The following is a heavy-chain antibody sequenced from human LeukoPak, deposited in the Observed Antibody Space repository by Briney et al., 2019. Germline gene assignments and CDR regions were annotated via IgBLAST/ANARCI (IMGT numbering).Heavy chain of an antibody. CDR3: AKVSGYSYPDYLNAFDI. CDR2: ISGSGGST. J-gene: IGHJ3*02. D-gene: IGHD5-18*01. CDR1: GFTFSSYA. V-gene: IGHV3-23*01. Sequence: GGSLRLSCAASGFTFSSYAMSWVRQAPGKGLEWVSAISGSGGSTYYADSVKGRFTISRDNSKNTLYLQMNSLRAEDTAVYYCAKVSGYSYPDYLNAFDIWGQGTMVTVSS.